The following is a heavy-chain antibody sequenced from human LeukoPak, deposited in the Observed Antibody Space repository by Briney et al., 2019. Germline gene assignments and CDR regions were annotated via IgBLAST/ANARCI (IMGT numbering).Heavy chain of an antibody. V-gene: IGHV5-51*01. CDR2: IYPGDSDT. D-gene: IGHD2-15*01. CDR3: ARQSGGLRGGSYGMDV. CDR1: GCSFTSYW. Sequence: GESLKISCKGSGCSFTSYWIGWVRQMPGKGLEWMGIIYPGDSDTRYSPSFQGQVTISADKSISTAYLQWSSLKASDTAMYYCARQSGGLRGGSYGMDVWGQGTTVTVSS. J-gene: IGHJ6*02.